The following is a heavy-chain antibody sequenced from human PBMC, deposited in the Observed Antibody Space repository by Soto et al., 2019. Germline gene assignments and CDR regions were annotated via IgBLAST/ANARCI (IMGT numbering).Heavy chain of an antibody. CDR1: GFTFSSYA. J-gene: IGHJ4*02. CDR2: ITSGGGDT. V-gene: IGHV3-23*01. D-gene: IGHD2-2*01. CDR3: AKGSSTSRPYYFDF. Sequence: EVQLLESGGGLVQPGGSLRLSCAASGFTFSSYAMSWVRQAPGKGLEWVSAITSGGGDTYHADSVKGRFTISRDNXXNTLYLQMNSLRAEDTAIYYCAKGSSTSRPYYFDFWCQGMLVTVSP.